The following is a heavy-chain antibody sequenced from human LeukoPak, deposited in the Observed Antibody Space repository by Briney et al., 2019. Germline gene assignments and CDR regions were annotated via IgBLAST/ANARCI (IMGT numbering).Heavy chain of an antibody. Sequence: GASVKVSCKASGGTFSSYTISWVRQAPGQGLEWMGRIIPILGIANYAQKFQGRVTITADKSTSTAYMELSSLRSEDTAVYYCARGPSYRNGWGWFDPWGQGTPVSVSS. CDR3: ARGPSYRNGWGWFDP. D-gene: IGHD6-19*01. V-gene: IGHV1-69*02. J-gene: IGHJ5*02. CDR1: GGTFSSYT. CDR2: IIPILGIA.